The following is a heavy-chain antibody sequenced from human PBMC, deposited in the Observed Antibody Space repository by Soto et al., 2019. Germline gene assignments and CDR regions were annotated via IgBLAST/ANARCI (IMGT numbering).Heavy chain of an antibody. CDR3: ARVYSSGWYKLGRDAFDI. CDR2: INPNSGGT. D-gene: IGHD6-19*01. V-gene: IGHV1-2*04. Sequence: SVKVSCKASGYTFTGYYMHWVRQAPGQGLEWMGWINPNSGGTNYAQKFQGWVTMTRDTSVSTAYMELSRLRSDDTAVHYCARVYSSGWYKLGRDAFDIWGQGTMVTVSS. J-gene: IGHJ3*02. CDR1: GYTFTGYY.